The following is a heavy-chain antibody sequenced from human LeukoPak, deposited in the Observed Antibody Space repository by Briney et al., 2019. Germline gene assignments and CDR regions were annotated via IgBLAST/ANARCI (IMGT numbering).Heavy chain of an antibody. D-gene: IGHD1-20*01. Sequence: SVKVSCRASGGTFSSYAISWVRQAPGQGLEWMGRIIPIFGIANYAQKFQGRVTITADKSTSTAYMELSSLRSEDTAVYYCARDRYNWNDDPNWFDPWGQGTLVTVSS. CDR1: GGTFSSYA. V-gene: IGHV1-69*04. CDR3: ARDRYNWNDDPNWFDP. J-gene: IGHJ5*02. CDR2: IIPIFGIA.